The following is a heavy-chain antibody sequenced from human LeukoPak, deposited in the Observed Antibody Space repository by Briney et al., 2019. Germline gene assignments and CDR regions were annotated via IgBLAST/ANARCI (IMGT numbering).Heavy chain of an antibody. J-gene: IGHJ5*02. V-gene: IGHV4-39*01. CDR3: ERLPTGYPNWFDP. Sequence: SETLSLTCSVFGGSITSSSAYNWGWIRLPPGRGLEWIATIHSRGTTYYNAFLQSRLTISIDTSRNQFSLRVNSVTAADTAIYYCERLPTGYPNWFDPWGPGTLVTVSS. CDR1: GGSITSSSAYN. D-gene: IGHD4-17*01. CDR2: IHSRGTT.